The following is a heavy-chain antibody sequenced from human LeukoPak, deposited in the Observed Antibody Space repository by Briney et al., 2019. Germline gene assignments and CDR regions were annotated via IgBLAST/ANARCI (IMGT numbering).Heavy chain of an antibody. CDR3: AGYSSGWYGIPYYYYGMDV. D-gene: IGHD6-19*01. CDR2: VKQDGSEK. CDR1: GFTFSSYW. Sequence: PGGSLRLSCAASGFTFSSYWMSWVRQAPGKGLEWVANVKQDGSEKYYVDSVKGRFTISRDNAKNSLYLQMNSLRAEDTAVYYCAGYSSGWYGIPYYYYGMDVWGQGTTVTVSS. V-gene: IGHV3-7*01. J-gene: IGHJ6*02.